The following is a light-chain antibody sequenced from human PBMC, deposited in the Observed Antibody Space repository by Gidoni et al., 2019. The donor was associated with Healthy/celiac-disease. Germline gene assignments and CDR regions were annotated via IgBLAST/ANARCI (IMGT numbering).Light chain of an antibody. Sequence: VLTQSPGTLSLSPGERATLSCSASQSVSSSYLAWYQQKPGQAPRLLIYGASSRATGIPDRFSGSGSGTDFTLTISRLEPEDLAVYYCQQYGSSPWTFGQGTKVEIK. J-gene: IGKJ1*01. CDR2: GAS. CDR1: QSVSSSY. CDR3: QQYGSSPWT. V-gene: IGKV3-20*01.